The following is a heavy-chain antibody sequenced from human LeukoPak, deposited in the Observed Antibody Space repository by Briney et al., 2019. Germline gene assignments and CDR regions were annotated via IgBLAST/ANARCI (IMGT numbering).Heavy chain of an antibody. CDR3: ARDLEVYDLDN. Sequence: GGSLRLSCAASGFSFGSYEMHWVRQAPGKGLEWVSYISSSGSNKYYADSVKGRFTIPRDNAKNSLYLQMNSLRAEDTAVYYCARDLEVYDLDNWGQGTLVTVSS. J-gene: IGHJ4*02. V-gene: IGHV3-48*03. CDR1: GFSFGSYE. D-gene: IGHD1-14*01. CDR2: ISSSGSNK.